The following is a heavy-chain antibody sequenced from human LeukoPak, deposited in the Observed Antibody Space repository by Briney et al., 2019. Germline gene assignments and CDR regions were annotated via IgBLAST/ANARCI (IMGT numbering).Heavy chain of an antibody. CDR3: ARDIRGNYFDS. D-gene: IGHD3-16*01. V-gene: IGHV3-43*01. CDR2: ISRDGSTP. Sequence: GGSLRLSCVASGFIFDDFLMHWVRQAPGKGLEWISLISRDGSTPYYADSVKGRFAISRDNSKNSLFLQMNSLTPEDTAVYYCARDIRGNYFDSWGQGTLVTVSS. J-gene: IGHJ4*02. CDR1: GFIFDDFL.